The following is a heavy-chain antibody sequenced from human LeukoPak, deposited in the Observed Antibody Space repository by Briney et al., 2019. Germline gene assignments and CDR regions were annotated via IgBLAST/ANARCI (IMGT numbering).Heavy chain of an antibody. CDR1: GFTFSSFW. V-gene: IGHV3-53*01. CDR3: ARGEGWGSGWIDL. J-gene: IGHJ5*02. D-gene: IGHD6-19*01. CDR2: IYSGGDT. Sequence: GGSLRLSCAASGFTFSSFWMNWVRQAPGKGLEWVSFIYSGGDTYSADSVKGRFTISRDNSKNTLYLQMNSLRDEDTAIYYCARGEGWGSGWIDLWGQGTLVTVSS.